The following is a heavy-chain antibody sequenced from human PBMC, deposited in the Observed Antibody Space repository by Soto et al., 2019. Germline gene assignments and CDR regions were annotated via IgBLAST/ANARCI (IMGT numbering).Heavy chain of an antibody. CDR2: INAGNGNT. V-gene: IGHV1-3*01. J-gene: IGHJ4*02. CDR3: ARAGLLGFGELLAFDY. CDR1: GYTFTSYA. D-gene: IGHD3-10*01. Sequence: ASVKVSCKASGYTFTSYAMHWVRQAPGQRLEWMGWINAGNGNTKYSQKFQGRVTITRDTSASTAYMELSSLRSEDTAVYYCARAGLLGFGELLAFDYWGQGTLVTVSS.